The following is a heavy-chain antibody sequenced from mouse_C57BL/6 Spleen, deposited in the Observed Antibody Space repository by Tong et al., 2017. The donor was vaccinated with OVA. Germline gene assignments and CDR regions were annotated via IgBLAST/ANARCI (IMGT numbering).Heavy chain of an antibody. D-gene: IGHD2-14*01. CDR1: GYTFTSYY. V-gene: IGHV1S81*02. CDR2: INPSNGGT. J-gene: IGHJ2*01. CDR3: TRAGGTTLMVDY. Sequence: VQLQQSGAELVKPGASVKLSCKASGYTFTSYYMYWVKQRPGQGLEWIGEINPSNGGTNFNEKFKSKATLTVDKSSSTAYMQLSSLTSEDSAVYYCTRAGGTTLMVDYWGQGTTLTVSS.